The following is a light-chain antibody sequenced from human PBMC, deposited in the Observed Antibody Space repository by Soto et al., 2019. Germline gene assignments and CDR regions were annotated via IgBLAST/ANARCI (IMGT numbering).Light chain of an antibody. J-gene: IGKJ4*01. CDR3: QQYNSWPLT. CDR2: SSS. Sequence: EIVMTQSPATLSVSPGERATLSCRASQSVRSNLAWYQQMPGQPPRLLIYSSSTRATSIPARFSGSGSGTELDLTVSRLQSEDFAVYYCQQYNSWPLTFGGGTQVAIK. V-gene: IGKV3D-15*01. CDR1: QSVRSN.